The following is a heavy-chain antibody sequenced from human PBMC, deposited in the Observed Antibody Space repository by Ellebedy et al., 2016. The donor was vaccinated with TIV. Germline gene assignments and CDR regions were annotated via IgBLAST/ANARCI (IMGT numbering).Heavy chain of an antibody. V-gene: IGHV4-59*08. J-gene: IGHJ5*02. CDR3: ARRLATAGISSRNWFDP. Sequence: MPSETLSLTCTVPGGSISSYYWSWIRQPPEKGLEWIGYIYYSGSTNYNPSLKSRVTISVDTSKNQFYLKLSSVTAADTAVYYCARRLATAGISSRNWFDPWGQGTLVTVSS. CDR1: GGSISSYY. D-gene: IGHD6-13*01. CDR2: IYYSGST.